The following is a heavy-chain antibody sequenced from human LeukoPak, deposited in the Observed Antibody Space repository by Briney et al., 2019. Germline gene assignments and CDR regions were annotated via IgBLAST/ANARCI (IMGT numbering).Heavy chain of an antibody. J-gene: IGHJ4*02. CDR2: ISSSSSYI. CDR3: ARGGSGYDWGGYYFDY. V-gene: IGHV3-21*01. CDR1: GFGHSVLS. Sequence: ASVKVSCKISGFGHSVLSIHWMRQAPGKGLEWVSSISSSSSYIYYADSVKGRFTISRDNAKNSLYLQMNSLRAEDTAVYYCARGGSGYDWGGYYFDYWGQGTLVTVSS. D-gene: IGHD5-12*01.